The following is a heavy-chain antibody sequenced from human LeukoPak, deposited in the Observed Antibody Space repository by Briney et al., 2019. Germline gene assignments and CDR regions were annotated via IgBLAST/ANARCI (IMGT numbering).Heavy chain of an antibody. J-gene: IGHJ4*02. CDR1: GFTFSSYD. V-gene: IGHV3-23*01. CDR3: AKSGYNRFDY. Sequence: PGGSLRLSCAASGFTFSSYDMHWVRQATGKGLEWVSTISGSGSGSSTYYADSVKGRFTISRDNSKNTLYLQMNSLRAEDTAVYYCAKSGYNRFDYWGQGTLVTVSS. CDR2: ISGSGSGSST. D-gene: IGHD5-24*01.